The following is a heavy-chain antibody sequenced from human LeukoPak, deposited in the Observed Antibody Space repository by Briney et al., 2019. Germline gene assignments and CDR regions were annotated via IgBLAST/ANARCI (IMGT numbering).Heavy chain of an antibody. D-gene: IGHD6-13*01. J-gene: IGHJ6*03. Sequence: PSETLSLTCTVSGGSISSGGYYWSWIRQHPGKGLEWIGYIYYSGSIYYNPSLKSRVTISVDTSKNQFSLKLSSVTAADTAVYYCARGEQQHYMDVWGKGSTVTVSS. V-gene: IGHV4-31*03. CDR3: ARGEQQHYMDV. CDR1: GGSISSGGYY. CDR2: IYYSGSI.